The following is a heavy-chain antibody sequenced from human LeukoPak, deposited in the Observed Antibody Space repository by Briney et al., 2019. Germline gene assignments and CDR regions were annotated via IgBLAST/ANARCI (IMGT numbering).Heavy chain of an antibody. D-gene: IGHD1-26*01. J-gene: IGHJ3*02. CDR1: GFTFSNYG. V-gene: IGHV3-30*02. CDR3: AKKTIVGATVDAFDI. Sequence: PGGSLRLSCAASGFTFSNYGMHWVRQAPGKGLEWVASIRYDGINKYYADSLKGRFTISRDNSKNTLYLQMNSLRAEDTAVYYCAKKTIVGATVDAFDIWGQGTMVIVSS. CDR2: IRYDGINK.